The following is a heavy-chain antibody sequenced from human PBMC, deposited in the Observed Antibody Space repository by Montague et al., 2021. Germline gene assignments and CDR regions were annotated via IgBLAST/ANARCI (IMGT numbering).Heavy chain of an antibody. CDR1: GFTFSNYW. V-gene: IGHV3-7*01. CDR2: IKQDGSEK. D-gene: IGHD2-21*01. CDR3: ARDQGQGYCGGCCYVGLDY. J-gene: IGHJ4*02. Sequence: SLRLSCAASGFTFSNYWMSWVRQAPGKGPEWVANIKQDGSEKHYVDSVKGRFTISRDNAKNSLYLQMNSLRAEDTAVYFCARDQGQGYCGGCCYVGLDYWGQGTLVTVSS.